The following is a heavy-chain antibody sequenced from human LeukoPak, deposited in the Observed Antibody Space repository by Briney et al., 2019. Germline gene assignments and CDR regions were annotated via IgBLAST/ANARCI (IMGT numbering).Heavy chain of an antibody. J-gene: IGHJ4*02. Sequence: GGSLRLSCAASGFTFSSYWMSWVRQAPGKGLEWVANIKEDGSEKYYVDSVKGRFTISRDNAKNSLYLQMNSLRAEDTAVYYCAKEQVKSRVVVAATADYWGQGTLVTVSS. V-gene: IGHV3-7*03. CDR3: AKEQVKSRVVVAATADY. CDR1: GFTFSSYW. D-gene: IGHD2-15*01. CDR2: IKEDGSEK.